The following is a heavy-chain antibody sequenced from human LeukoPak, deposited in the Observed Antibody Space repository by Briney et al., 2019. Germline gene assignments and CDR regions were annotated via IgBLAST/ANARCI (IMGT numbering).Heavy chain of an antibody. CDR2: IYYSGST. Sequence: SETLSLTCTVSGGSISSSSYYWGWIRQPPGKGLEWIGSIYYSGSTYYNPSLKSRVTISVDTSKNQFSLKLSSVTAADTAVYYCARQLITMVRGIIISKHLYYFAYWGQGTLVTVSS. CDR3: ARQLITMVRGIIISKHLYYFAY. V-gene: IGHV4-39*01. J-gene: IGHJ4*02. D-gene: IGHD3-10*01. CDR1: GGSISSSSYY.